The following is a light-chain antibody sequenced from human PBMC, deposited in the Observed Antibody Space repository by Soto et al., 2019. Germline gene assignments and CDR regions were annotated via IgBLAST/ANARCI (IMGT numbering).Light chain of an antibody. CDR1: SGNSSYA. CDR3: QTWGTGFQF. CDR2: LNNDGSH. V-gene: IGLV4-69*01. J-gene: IGLJ2*01. Sequence: QSVLTQSPSASASLGASVKLTCTLSSGNSSYAIAWHQKQPGKGPRYLMDLNNDGSHTKGDGIPDRFSGSSSGADRYLIISSLQSEDEADYYCQTWGTGFQFFGGGTKLTV.